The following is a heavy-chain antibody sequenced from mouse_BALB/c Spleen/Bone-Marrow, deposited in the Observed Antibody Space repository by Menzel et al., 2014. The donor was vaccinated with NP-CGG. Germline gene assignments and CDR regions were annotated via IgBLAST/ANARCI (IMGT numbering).Heavy chain of an antibody. V-gene: IGHV5-12-2*01. CDR1: GFTFNSNT. CDR3: ARPRYPFYAMDS. Sequence: EVKVVESGGGLVQPGGSLKLSCAASGFTFNSNTMSWVRQTPEKRLEWVAYITNGGGATYYLDTVKGRFTISRDSAKNTPYLQMSSLKSEDTAMYYCARPRYPFYAMDSWGQGTSVTVSS. CDR2: ITNGGGAT. D-gene: IGHD2-14*01. J-gene: IGHJ4*01.